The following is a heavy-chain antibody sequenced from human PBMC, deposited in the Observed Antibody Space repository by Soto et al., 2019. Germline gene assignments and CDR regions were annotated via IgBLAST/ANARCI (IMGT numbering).Heavy chain of an antibody. J-gene: IGHJ5*02. CDR2: IYYNGST. Sequence: SETLSLTCTVSGGSISSGGYYWSWIRQHPGKGLEWIGYIYYNGSTYYNPSLKSRVTISVDTSKNQFSLKLSSVTAADTAVYYCARWSSGYSYGYQRNNWFDPWGQGTLVTVSS. D-gene: IGHD5-18*01. V-gene: IGHV4-31*03. CDR3: ARWSSGYSYGYQRNNWFDP. CDR1: GGSISSGGYY.